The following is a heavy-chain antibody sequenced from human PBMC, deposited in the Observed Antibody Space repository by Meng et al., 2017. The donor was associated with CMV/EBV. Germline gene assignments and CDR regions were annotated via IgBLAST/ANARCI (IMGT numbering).Heavy chain of an antibody. D-gene: IGHD6-19*01. CDR1: GGSIRSYY. CDR3: ARDSSGWYPHFDY. V-gene: IGHV4-4*07. CDR2: IYTSGST. J-gene: IGHJ4*02. Sequence: QMQLQASGPGLVKPSATLYFPCTVSGGSIRSYYGSWIRQPAGKRLEWIGRIYTSGSTNYNPSLKSRVTMSVDTSKNQFSLKLGSVTAADTAVYYCARDSSGWYPHFDYWGQGTLVTVSS.